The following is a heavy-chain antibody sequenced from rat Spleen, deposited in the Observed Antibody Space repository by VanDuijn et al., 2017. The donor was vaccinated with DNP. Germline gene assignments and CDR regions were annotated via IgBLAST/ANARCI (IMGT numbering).Heavy chain of an antibody. Sequence: EVKLVESGGGLVQPGRSLKLSCAASGFNFNDYWMGWVRQAPGKGLERIGEINKESSTINYSPSSKDKFTISRDNAQDTLYLQMNKLGSEDTAIYHCAKGPNYGGYSDFFDYWGQGVMVTVSS. J-gene: IGHJ2*01. CDR1: GFNFNDYW. V-gene: IGHV4-2*01. D-gene: IGHD1-11*01. CDR2: INKESSTI. CDR3: AKGPNYGGYSDFFDY.